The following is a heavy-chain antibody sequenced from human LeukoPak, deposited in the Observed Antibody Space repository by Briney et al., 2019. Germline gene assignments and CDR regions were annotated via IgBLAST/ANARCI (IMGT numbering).Heavy chain of an antibody. CDR3: AKGPSYSGSYSRGYFDY. CDR1: GFTFSSYA. D-gene: IGHD1-26*01. Sequence: GGSLRLSCAASGFTFSSYAISWVRQAPGKGLEWVSAISGSGGSTYYADSVKGRFTISRDNSKNTLYLQMNSLRAEDTAVYYCAKGPSYSGSYSRGYFDYWGQGTLVTVSS. CDR2: ISGSGGST. J-gene: IGHJ4*02. V-gene: IGHV3-23*01.